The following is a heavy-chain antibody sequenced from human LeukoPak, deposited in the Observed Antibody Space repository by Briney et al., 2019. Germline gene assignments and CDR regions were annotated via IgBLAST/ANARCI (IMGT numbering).Heavy chain of an antibody. D-gene: IGHD3-22*01. Sequence: ASVKVSCKASGYTFTSYGISWVRQARGQGLEWMGWISAYNGNTNYAQRLQGRVTMTTDTSTSTAYMELRSLRSDYTAVYYCARAGPGYYPSTIDYWGQGTLVTVSS. CDR1: GYTFTSYG. J-gene: IGHJ4*02. CDR2: ISAYNGNT. CDR3: ARAGPGYYPSTIDY. V-gene: IGHV1-18*01.